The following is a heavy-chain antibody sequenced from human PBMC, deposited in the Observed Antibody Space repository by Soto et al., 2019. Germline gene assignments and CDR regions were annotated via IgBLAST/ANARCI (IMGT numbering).Heavy chain of an antibody. CDR2: ISWKRGSI. Sequence: EVQLVESGGDLVQPGRSLRLSCAASGFSFGDYAMHWVRQAPGKGLEWVSGISWKRGSIGYEDSVKGRFTISRDNAKNSLYLPMNSLRAEDTALYYCAKSTGGTANGLDVWGQGTTVTVSS. CDR3: AKSTGGTANGLDV. CDR1: GFSFGDYA. D-gene: IGHD2-8*02. J-gene: IGHJ6*02. V-gene: IGHV3-9*01.